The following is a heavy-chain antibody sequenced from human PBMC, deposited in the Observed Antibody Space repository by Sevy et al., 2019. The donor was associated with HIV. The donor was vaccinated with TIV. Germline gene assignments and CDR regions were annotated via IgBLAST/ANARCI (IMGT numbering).Heavy chain of an antibody. CDR2: ISYDGSNK. D-gene: IGHD3-9*01. V-gene: IGHV3-30*18. CDR1: GLTLSSCG. Sequence: GGSLRLSCAASGLTLSSCGMHWARQAPGKGLEWVAVISYDGSNKYYAESVKGRFTISRDTSKNKLYLQMNSLRAEDTAVYYCAKDFTGFYGMDVWGQGTTVTVSS. CDR3: AKDFTGFYGMDV. J-gene: IGHJ6*02.